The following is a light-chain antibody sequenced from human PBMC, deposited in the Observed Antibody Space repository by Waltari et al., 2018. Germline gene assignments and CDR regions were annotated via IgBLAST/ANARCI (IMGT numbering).Light chain of an antibody. CDR1: QSVSSSD. Sequence: DIVLTQSPGTLSLSPGERATLSCRASQSVSSSDLAWYQQKPGQAPRLLIYGASSRATGIPDRFSGSGSGTDFTLTISRLEPEDFAVYYCQQYGSSPGWTFGQGTKVEIK. CDR3: QQYGSSPGWT. V-gene: IGKV3-20*01. J-gene: IGKJ1*01. CDR2: GAS.